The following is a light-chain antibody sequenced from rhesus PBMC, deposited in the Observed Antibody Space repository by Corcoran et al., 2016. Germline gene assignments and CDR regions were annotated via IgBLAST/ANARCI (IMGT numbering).Light chain of an antibody. CDR2: KVS. J-gene: IGKJ1*01. Sequence: VMTQSPLVLPITPGQPASISCRSSQSLVHSNGNTYLSWFQQKPGQPPRLLIYKVSNRHSGVPDRFSGGGAGTDFTLQISRVEAEDVGIYYCMQYTQIPRTFGQRAKVESK. V-gene: IGKV2-65*01. CDR1: QSLVHSNGNTY. CDR3: MQYTQIPRT.